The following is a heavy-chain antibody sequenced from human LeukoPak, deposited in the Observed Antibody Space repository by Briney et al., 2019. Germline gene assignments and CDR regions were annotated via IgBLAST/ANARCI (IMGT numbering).Heavy chain of an antibody. D-gene: IGHD5-18*01. CDR1: GGSFSGYY. J-gene: IGHJ4*02. V-gene: IGHV4-34*01. Sequence: SETLSLTCAVYGGSFSGYYWSGIRQPPGKGLEWIGEINHSGSTNYNPSLKSRVTISVDTSKNQFSLKLSSVTAADTAVYYCASGYSYGSPSPRWDYWGQGTLVTVSS. CDR2: INHSGST. CDR3: ASGYSYGSPSPRWDY.